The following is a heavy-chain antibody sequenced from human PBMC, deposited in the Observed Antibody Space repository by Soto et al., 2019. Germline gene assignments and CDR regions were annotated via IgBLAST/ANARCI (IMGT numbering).Heavy chain of an antibody. V-gene: IGHV3-21*01. D-gene: IGHD3-10*01. CDR3: ARGVYFYGRFDHYYYGMDV. CDR1: GFTFRSYS. Sequence: LRLSCAASGFTFRSYSMTWVRQAPGKGLEWVSSISSSSSYIYYADSLKGRFTISRDNAKNSLYLQMNSLRAEDTAVYYCARGVYFYGRFDHYYYGMDVWGQGTTVTVSS. CDR2: ISSSSSYI. J-gene: IGHJ6*02.